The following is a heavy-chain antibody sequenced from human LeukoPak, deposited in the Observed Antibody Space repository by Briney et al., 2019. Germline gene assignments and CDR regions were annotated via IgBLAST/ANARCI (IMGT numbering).Heavy chain of an antibody. J-gene: IGHJ4*02. CDR1: GYTFTSYD. D-gene: IGHD3-22*01. Sequence: VASVKVSCKASGYTFTSYDINWVRQAPGQGLEWMGWINTNTGNPTYAQGFTGRFVFSLDTSVSTAYLQISSLKAEDTAVYYCARDSRFYDSSGYVFDYWGQGTLVTVSS. CDR2: INTNTGNP. V-gene: IGHV7-4-1*02. CDR3: ARDSRFYDSSGYVFDY.